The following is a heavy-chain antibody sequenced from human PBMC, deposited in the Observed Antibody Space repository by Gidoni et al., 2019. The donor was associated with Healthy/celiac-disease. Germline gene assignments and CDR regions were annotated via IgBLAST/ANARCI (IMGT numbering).Heavy chain of an antibody. CDR2: ISSSSSTI. D-gene: IGHD6-13*01. CDR3: AREHLSSSWYEFYSY. CDR1: GFTFSSYS. V-gene: IGHV3-48*01. Sequence: EVQMVESGGGLVQPGGSLRLSCAASGFTFSSYSMNWVRQAPGKWLEWVSYISSSSSTIYYADAVKGRFTTSRDNAKNSLYLQMNSLRAEDTAVYYCAREHLSSSWYEFYSYWGQGTLVTVSS. J-gene: IGHJ4*02.